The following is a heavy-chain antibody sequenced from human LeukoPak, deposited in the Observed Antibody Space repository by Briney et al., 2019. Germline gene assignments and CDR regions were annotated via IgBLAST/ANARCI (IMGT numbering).Heavy chain of an antibody. CDR3: ARLPYYYDSSGYMD. D-gene: IGHD3-22*01. CDR2: IIPIFGTA. J-gene: IGHJ4*02. V-gene: IGHV1-69*05. CDR1: GGTFISYA. Sequence: SVKVSCKASGGTFISYAISWVRQAPGQGLEWMGRIIPIFGTANYAQKLQGRVTITTDESTSTAYTELSSLRSEDTAVYYCARLPYYYDSSGYMDWGQGTLVTVSS.